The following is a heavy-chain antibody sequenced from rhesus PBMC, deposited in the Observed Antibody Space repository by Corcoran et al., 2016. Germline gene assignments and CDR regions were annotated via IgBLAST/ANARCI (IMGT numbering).Heavy chain of an antibody. D-gene: IGHD2-39*02. CDR1: GGSISGYYN. Sequence: QVQLQESGPGLVKPSETLSLTCTVSGGSISGYYNWNWIRQSPGKGLEWIGAVYGNSARTNYYPSLKSVVTISKDTSKDQFSLRLTSVTAADTAVYYCARQGYTDHLGGLDSWGQGVVVTVSS. J-gene: IGHJ6*01. V-gene: IGHV4-143*01. CDR2: VYGNSART. CDR3: ARQGYTDHLGGLDS.